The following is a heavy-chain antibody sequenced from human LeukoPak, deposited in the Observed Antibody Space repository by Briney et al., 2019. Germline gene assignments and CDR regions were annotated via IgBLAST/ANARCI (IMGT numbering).Heavy chain of an antibody. CDR2: IYYSGST. V-gene: IGHV4-59*01. D-gene: IGHD3-10*01. CDR1: GGSISSYY. CDR3: ARARRGYNYYYYYMDV. Sequence: PSETLSLTCTVSGGSISSYYWSWIRQPPGKGLEWIGYIYYSGSTNYNPSLKSRVTISVDTSKNQFSLKLSSVTAADTAVYYCARARRGYNYYYYYMDVWGKGTTVTVSS. J-gene: IGHJ6*03.